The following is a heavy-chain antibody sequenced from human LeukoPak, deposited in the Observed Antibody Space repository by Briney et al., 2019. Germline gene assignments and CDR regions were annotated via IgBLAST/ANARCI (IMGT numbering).Heavy chain of an antibody. V-gene: IGHV1-69*05. D-gene: IGHD5-18*01. CDR1: GGTFSSYA. Sequence: SVKVSCKASGGTFSSYAISWVRQAPGQGLEWMGGIIPIFGTANYAQKFQGRVTITTDESTSTAYMELSSLRSEDTAVYYCARATGGYSYGTYDFDYWGQGTLVTVSS. CDR2: IIPIFGTA. J-gene: IGHJ4*02. CDR3: ARATGGYSYGTYDFDY.